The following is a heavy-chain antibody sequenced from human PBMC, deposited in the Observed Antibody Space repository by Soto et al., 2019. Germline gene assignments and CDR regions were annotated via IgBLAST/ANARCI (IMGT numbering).Heavy chain of an antibody. CDR3: ARENGDYGFDY. CDR2: ISYDGSNK. J-gene: IGHJ4*02. Sequence: LRLSCAASGFSFTSYAMHWVRQAPGKGLEWVAFISYDGSNKYYADSVKGRFTFSRDNSNNTLYLLMNSLRADDTAVYYCARENGDYGFDYWGQGTLVTVSS. V-gene: IGHV3-30-3*01. D-gene: IGHD4-17*01. CDR1: GFSFTSYA.